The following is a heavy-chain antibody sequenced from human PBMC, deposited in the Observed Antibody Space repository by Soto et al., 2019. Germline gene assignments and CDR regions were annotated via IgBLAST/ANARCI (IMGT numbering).Heavy chain of an antibody. CDR1: GYSFTSYW. Sequence: GESLKISCKGSGYSFTSYWISWVRQMPGKGLEWMGRIDPSDSYTNYSPSFRGHVTISADKSISTAYLQWSSLKASDTAMYYCARQAWRAGDYDILTGSFYYYGMDVWGQGTTVTVSS. CDR3: ARQAWRAGDYDILTGSFYYYGMDV. J-gene: IGHJ6*02. D-gene: IGHD3-9*01. V-gene: IGHV5-10-1*01. CDR2: IDPSDSYT.